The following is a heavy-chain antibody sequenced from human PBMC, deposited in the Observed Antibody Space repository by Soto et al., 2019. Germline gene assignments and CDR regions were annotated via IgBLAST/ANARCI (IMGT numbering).Heavy chain of an antibody. CDR2: ISSSGSTI. V-gene: IGHV3-11*01. CDR3: ARDPRKYCRNTRFPISFDI. J-gene: IGHJ3*02. D-gene: IGHD2-2*01. Sequence: GGSLRLSCAASGFTFSDYYMSWIRQAPGKGLEWVSYISSSGSTIYYADSVKGRFTISRDNAKNSLYLQMNSLRAEDTAVYYFARDPRKYCRNTRFPISFDIWGQGTMVTVSS. CDR1: GFTFSDYY.